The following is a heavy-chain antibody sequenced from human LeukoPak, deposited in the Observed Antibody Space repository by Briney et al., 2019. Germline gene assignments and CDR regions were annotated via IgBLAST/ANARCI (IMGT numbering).Heavy chain of an antibody. J-gene: IGHJ4*02. Sequence: GGSLRLSCAASGFTFSSYAMHWVRQAPGKGLEWVAVISYDGSNKYYADSVKGRFTISRDNSKNTLYLQMNSLRAEDTAVYYCARDLNSYGSDYWGQGTLVTVS. D-gene: IGHD5-18*01. CDR1: GFTFSSYA. CDR2: ISYDGSNK. V-gene: IGHV3-30-3*01. CDR3: ARDLNSYGSDY.